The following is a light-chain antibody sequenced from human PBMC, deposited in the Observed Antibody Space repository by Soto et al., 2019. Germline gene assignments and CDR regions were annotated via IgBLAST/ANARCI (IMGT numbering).Light chain of an antibody. J-gene: IGKJ5*01. CDR2: GAS. CDR3: QQYRMSTNT. V-gene: IGKV3-20*01. Sequence: EIVMTQSPATLSLSPGERATLSCRASQSVNIYLAWYQQKPGQAPRLLIYGASTRATGIPDRFSGSGSGTDFSLTIRGLKTEDFAVYDCQQYRMSTNTFGQGTRLEIK. CDR1: QSVNIY.